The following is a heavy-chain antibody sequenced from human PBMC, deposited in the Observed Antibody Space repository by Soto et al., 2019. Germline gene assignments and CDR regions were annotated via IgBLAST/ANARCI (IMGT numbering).Heavy chain of an antibody. J-gene: IGHJ4*02. CDR2: IYYSGRT. CDR3: AVLWGRSVDY. V-gene: IGHV4-59*08. Sequence: QVQLQESGPGLVKPSETLSLTCTVSGGSISSYYWSWIRQPPGKGLEWIGYIYYSGRTNYNPSLKSRASKSVNTSRNRCPLKLSSVPAPDTAVYYCAVLWGRSVDYWGRGTLVTVSS. CDR1: GGSISSYY. D-gene: IGHD3-16*01.